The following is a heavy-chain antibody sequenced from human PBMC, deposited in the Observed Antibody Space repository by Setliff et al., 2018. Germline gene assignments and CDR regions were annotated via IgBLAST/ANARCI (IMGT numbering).Heavy chain of an antibody. Sequence: GESLKISCAASGFVFSTYGMHWVRQAPGKGLDWVASVRFDGSYKVYADFVKGRFTISRDNSENTLFLQMTSLRPEDTGIYYCAKVKKPLIRGSGFDYWGRGTLVTVSS. J-gene: IGHJ4*02. CDR3: AKVKKPLIRGSGFDY. V-gene: IGHV3-30*02. CDR2: VRFDGSYK. CDR1: GFVFSTYG. D-gene: IGHD2-8*01.